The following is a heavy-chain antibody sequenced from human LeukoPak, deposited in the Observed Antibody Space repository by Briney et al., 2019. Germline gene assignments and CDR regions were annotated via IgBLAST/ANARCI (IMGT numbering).Heavy chain of an antibody. D-gene: IGHD3-10*01. CDR3: ARHGGWYSAL. CDR2: IHHGGTT. J-gene: IGHJ2*01. Sequence: SETLSLTCAVYGGSVFGHYWRWIRQPPGKGLEWIGEIHHGGTTKYHPALASRVTVSVDTPNKRLSLKLNSMTAGDTAVFYCARHGGWYSALWGPGTLVTVSS. CDR1: GGSVFGHY. V-gene: IGHV4-34*01.